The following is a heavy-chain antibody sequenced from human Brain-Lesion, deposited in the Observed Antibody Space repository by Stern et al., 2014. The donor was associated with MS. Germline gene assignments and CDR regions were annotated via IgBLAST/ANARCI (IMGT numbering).Heavy chain of an antibody. J-gene: IGHJ6*02. CDR2: IFNRGSP. V-gene: IGHV4-61*02. D-gene: IGHD2-2*01. CDR1: GGSISSGGYY. CDR3: ARGRVVPGFQYYATDV. Sequence: QVQLVESGPGLVKPSQTLSLSCTVSGGSISSGGYYWSWIRQPAGKGLEWIGRIFNRGSPSYNPSLQSRVPISIDTSKNQFSLRLNPMTAADTAVYYCARGRVVPGFQYYATDVWGQGTTVIVSS.